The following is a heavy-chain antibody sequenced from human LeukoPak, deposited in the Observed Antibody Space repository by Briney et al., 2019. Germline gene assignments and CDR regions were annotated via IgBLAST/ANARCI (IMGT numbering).Heavy chain of an antibody. CDR1: GFTFSSYS. Sequence: PGGSLRLSCAAPGFTFSSYSMNWVRQAPGKGLEWVSSISSSSSYIYYADSVKGRFTISRDNAKNSLYLQMNSLRAEDTAVYYCARDRGLVVVAATDYWGQGTLVTVSS. V-gene: IGHV3-21*01. CDR3: ARDRGLVVVAATDY. J-gene: IGHJ4*02. CDR2: ISSSSSYI. D-gene: IGHD2-15*01.